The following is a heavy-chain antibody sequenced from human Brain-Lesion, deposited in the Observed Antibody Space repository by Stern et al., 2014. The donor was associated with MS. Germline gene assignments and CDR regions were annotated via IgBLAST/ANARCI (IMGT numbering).Heavy chain of an antibody. CDR1: GNSFTHFY. CDR2: INPNSGGT. J-gene: IGHJ4*02. Sequence: QVKLVQSGAEVKKPGASVRVSCEASGNSFTHFYIHWVRQAPGQGLEWMGWINPNSGGTKFAQKFQGWVTITRDTSMTTAYMEVTSLTSDDTAVYYCARGGRYYADYWGQGTLVTVSS. V-gene: IGHV1-2*04. D-gene: IGHD2-2*01. CDR3: ARGGRYYADY.